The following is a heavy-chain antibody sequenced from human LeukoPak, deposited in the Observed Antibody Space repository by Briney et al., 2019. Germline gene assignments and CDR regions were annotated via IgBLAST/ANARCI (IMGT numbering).Heavy chain of an antibody. CDR3: AGGTGWLTTD. CDR1: GVIFSSYA. CDR2: ISGSGGST. V-gene: IGHV3-23*01. D-gene: IGHD6-19*01. J-gene: IGHJ4*02. Sequence: GGSLRLSCAASGVIFSSYAMSWVRQAPGKGLEWVSTISGSGGSTYYADSVKGRFTISRDNSKNTLYLQMNSLRAEDTAIYYCAGGTGWLTTDWGQGTLVTVSS.